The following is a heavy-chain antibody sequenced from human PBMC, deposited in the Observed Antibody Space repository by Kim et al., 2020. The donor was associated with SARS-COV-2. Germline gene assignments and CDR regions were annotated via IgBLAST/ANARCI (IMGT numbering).Heavy chain of an antibody. CDR3: AIVDTTVSLDY. J-gene: IGHJ4*02. D-gene: IGHD5-18*01. V-gene: IGHV1-18*01. CDR2: ISAYYGNT. CDR1: GYTFTTYG. Sequence: ASVKVSCKTSGYTFTTYGIDWVRQAPGQGLEWMGWISAYYGNTRYAQKFQDRLTVTTDTPTRTAYMELTSLTSDDTAVYYCAIVDTTVSLDYWGQGTLVTVSS.